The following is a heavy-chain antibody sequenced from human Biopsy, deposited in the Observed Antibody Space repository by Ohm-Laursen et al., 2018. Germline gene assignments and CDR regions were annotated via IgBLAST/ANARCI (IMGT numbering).Heavy chain of an antibody. J-gene: IGHJ6*02. V-gene: IGHV1-69*13. Sequence: VKISCKVSGGTFSNSAISWVRQAPGQGLEWMGGIITFFRTVNYAQNFQGRLTITADEFTDTAYMELRSLRSEDTAVYYCAPQTPRDPDILAGAYHYDMAVWGQGTTVTVSS. CDR3: APQTPRDPDILAGAYHYDMAV. CDR2: IITFFRTV. D-gene: IGHD3-9*01. CDR1: GGTFSNSA.